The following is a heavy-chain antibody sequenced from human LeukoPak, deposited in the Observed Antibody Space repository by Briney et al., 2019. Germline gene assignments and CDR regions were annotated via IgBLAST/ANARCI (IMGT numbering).Heavy chain of an antibody. Sequence: SQTLSLTCAISGDSVSRNSAAWNWIRQSPSRGLEWLGRTYYRSKWYNDYAISVKSRITINPDTSKNQFSLQLNSVTPEDTAVYYCAREGWFGEPPSHWFDPWGQGILVTVSS. CDR2: TYYRSKWYN. D-gene: IGHD3-10*01. CDR3: AREGWFGEPPSHWFDP. CDR1: GDSVSRNSAA. V-gene: IGHV6-1*01. J-gene: IGHJ5*02.